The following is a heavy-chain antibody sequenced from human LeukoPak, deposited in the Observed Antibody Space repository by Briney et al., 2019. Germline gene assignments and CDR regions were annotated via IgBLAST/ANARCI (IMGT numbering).Heavy chain of an antibody. D-gene: IGHD3-10*01. CDR1: GGTFSSYA. V-gene: IGHV1-8*02. Sequence: GSSVKVSCKASGGTFSSYASNWVRQATGIGLEWMGWMNPNSGNTGYAQEFQSRVTMTRNTSLSTAYMELSSLRSEDTAVYYCAQWGGSGSYDSNAYYYYMDVWGKGTTVTVSS. J-gene: IGHJ6*03. CDR2: MNPNSGNT. CDR3: AQWGGSGSYDSNAYYYYMDV.